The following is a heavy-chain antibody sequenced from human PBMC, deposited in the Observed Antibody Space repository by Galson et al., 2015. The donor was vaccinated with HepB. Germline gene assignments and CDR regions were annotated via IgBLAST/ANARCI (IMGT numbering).Heavy chain of an antibody. V-gene: IGHV4-61*01. CDR1: GGSISSGSYY. D-gene: IGHD1-26*01. J-gene: IGHJ4*02. Sequence: TLSLTCTVSGGSISSGSYYWSWIRQPPGKGLEWIGYIYYSGSTNYNPSLKSRVTISVDTSKNQFSLKLSSVTAADTAVYYCASMSRSYGVDYWGQGTLVTVSS. CDR3: ASMSRSYGVDY. CDR2: IYYSGST.